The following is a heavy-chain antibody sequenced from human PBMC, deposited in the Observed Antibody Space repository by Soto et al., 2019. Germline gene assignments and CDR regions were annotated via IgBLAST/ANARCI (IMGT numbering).Heavy chain of an antibody. Sequence: ASVKVSCKASGYTFTSYGISWVRQAPGQGLEWMGWISAYNGNTNYAQKLQGRVTMTTDTSTSTAYMELRSLRSDDTAVYYCARDPPYYYDSSGNFDYWGQGTLVTVSS. V-gene: IGHV1-18*01. CDR2: ISAYNGNT. CDR3: ARDPPYYYDSSGNFDY. CDR1: GYTFTSYG. J-gene: IGHJ4*02. D-gene: IGHD3-22*01.